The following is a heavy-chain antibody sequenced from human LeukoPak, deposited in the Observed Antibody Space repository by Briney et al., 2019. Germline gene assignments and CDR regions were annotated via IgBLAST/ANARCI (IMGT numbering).Heavy chain of an antibody. V-gene: IGHV3-21*01. CDR1: GFTFSSYS. J-gene: IGHJ4*02. D-gene: IGHD3-16*02. CDR3: AVLRSYRSFPPADY. CDR2: ISSSSSYI. Sequence: GGSLRLSCAAPGFTFSSYSMNWVRQAPGKGLEWVSSISSSSSYIYYADSVKGRFTISRDNAKNSLYLQMNSLRAEDTAVYYCAVLRSYRSFPPADYWGQGTLVTVSS.